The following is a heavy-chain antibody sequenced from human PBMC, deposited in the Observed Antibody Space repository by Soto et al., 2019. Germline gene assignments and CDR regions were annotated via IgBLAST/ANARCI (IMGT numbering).Heavy chain of an antibody. CDR2: IIPIFGTA. V-gene: IGHV1-69*13. CDR3: ARSDFWSGSPYYYYGMDV. CDR1: GGTFSSYA. J-gene: IGHJ6*02. D-gene: IGHD3-3*01. Sequence: VASVKVSCKASGGTFSSYAISWVRQAPGQGLEWMGGIIPIFGTANYAQKFQGRVTITADESTSTAYMELSSLRSEDTAVYYCARSDFWSGSPYYYYGMDVWGQGTTVTVSS.